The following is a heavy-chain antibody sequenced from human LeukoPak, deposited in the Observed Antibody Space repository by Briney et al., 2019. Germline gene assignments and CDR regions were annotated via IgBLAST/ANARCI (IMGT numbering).Heavy chain of an antibody. V-gene: IGHV4-34*01. D-gene: IGHD3-10*01. CDR1: GGSISSYY. J-gene: IGHJ4*02. Sequence: PSETLSLTCTVSGGSISSYYWSWIRQPLGKGLEWIGEINHSGSTDYNPSLKSRVTISVDTSKNQFSLKLSSVTAADTAVYYCARHLFHGSGSYFGSYYFDYWGQGTLVTVSS. CDR2: INHSGST. CDR3: ARHLFHGSGSYFGSYYFDY.